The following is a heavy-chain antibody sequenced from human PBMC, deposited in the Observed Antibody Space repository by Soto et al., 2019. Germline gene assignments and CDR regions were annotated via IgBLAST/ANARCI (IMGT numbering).Heavy chain of an antibody. V-gene: IGHV1-69*13. CDR1: GGTFSSYA. CDR2: IIPIFGTA. CDR3: ARERPGGYYDSSGYFVSGSYYYGMDV. D-gene: IGHD3-22*01. J-gene: IGHJ6*02. Sequence: ASVKVSCKASGGTFSSYAISWVRQAPGQGLEWMGGIIPIFGTANYAQKFQGRVTITADESTSTAYMELSSLRSEDTAVYYCARERPGGYYDSSGYFVSGSYYYGMDVGGQGTTVTVSS.